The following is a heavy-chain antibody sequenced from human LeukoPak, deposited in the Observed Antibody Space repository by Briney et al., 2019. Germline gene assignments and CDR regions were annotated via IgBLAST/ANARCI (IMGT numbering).Heavy chain of an antibody. D-gene: IGHD3-16*01. V-gene: IGHV4-31*03. J-gene: IGHJ6*02. CDR1: GGSISINNYY. Sequence: PSQTLSLTCTVSGGSISINNYYWSWIRQYPGKGLEWIGYVYYSGSTYSNPSLKSRVTISVDTSKNQFSLKLSSVTAADTAVYYCARGGILGYYYYGMDVWGQGTTVTVSS. CDR3: ARGGILGYYYYGMDV. CDR2: VYYSGST.